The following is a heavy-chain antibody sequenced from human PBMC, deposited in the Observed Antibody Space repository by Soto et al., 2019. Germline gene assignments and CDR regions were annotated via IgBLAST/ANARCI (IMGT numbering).Heavy chain of an antibody. Sequence: PGGSLRLSWAASGFTVSSYSMNWVRQAPGKGLEWVSSISSSSSYIYYADSVKGRFTISRDNAKNSLYLQMNSLRAEDTAVYYCARVLTVYYYGSGSYYDLDAFDIWGQGTMVTVSS. CDR1: GFTVSSYS. V-gene: IGHV3-21*01. J-gene: IGHJ3*02. CDR3: ARVLTVYYYGSGSYYDLDAFDI. D-gene: IGHD3-10*01. CDR2: ISSSSSYI.